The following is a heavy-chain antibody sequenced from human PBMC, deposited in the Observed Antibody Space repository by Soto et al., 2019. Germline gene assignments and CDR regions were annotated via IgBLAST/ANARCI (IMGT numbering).Heavy chain of an antibody. CDR1: GGSISSYY. Sequence: PSETLSLTCTVSGGSISSYYWSWIRQPPGKGLEWIGYIYYSGSTNYNPSIKSRVTITVDTSKNQFSLKLSSVTAADTAVYYCARTRGSSWLLDYWGQGTLVTVSS. CDR2: IYYSGST. V-gene: IGHV4-59*08. D-gene: IGHD6-13*01. CDR3: ARTRGSSWLLDY. J-gene: IGHJ4*02.